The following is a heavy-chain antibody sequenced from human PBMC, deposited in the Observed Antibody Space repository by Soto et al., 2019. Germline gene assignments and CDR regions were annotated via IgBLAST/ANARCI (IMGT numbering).Heavy chain of an antibody. CDR2: MFHCGNT. CDR1: GVSISTNNW. J-gene: IGHJ6*02. CDR3: AALGIRVSCGLNRVYSYTGLDV. D-gene: IGHD2-21*01. V-gene: IGHV4-4*02. Sequence: QVQLRESGPGLVKPSGTLSLTFVVSGVSISTNNWWTWVRQSPGKGLEWIGEMFHCGNTNYSPSLTGIVTISVNKSKNEFSLKVNSVTAVDTAVYYCAALGIRVSCGLNRVYSYTGLDVWGQGTMITVSS.